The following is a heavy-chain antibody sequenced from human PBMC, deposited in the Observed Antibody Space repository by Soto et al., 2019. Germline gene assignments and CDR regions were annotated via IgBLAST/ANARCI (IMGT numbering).Heavy chain of an antibody. Sequence: SPPLSLTCAFSGASFSGFYWSWLRQSPGKGLEWIGEIDHSGITNHNTALKSRATMSVDTSKNQFSLKLRSVTAADTAVYYCARGVSVTLAVQGGAPDKNYFDSRSQGTLVT. CDR3: ARGVSVTLAVQGGAPDKNYFDS. CDR2: IDHSGIT. J-gene: IGHJ4*02. V-gene: IGHV4-34*04. CDR1: GASFSGFY. D-gene: IGHD1-26*01.